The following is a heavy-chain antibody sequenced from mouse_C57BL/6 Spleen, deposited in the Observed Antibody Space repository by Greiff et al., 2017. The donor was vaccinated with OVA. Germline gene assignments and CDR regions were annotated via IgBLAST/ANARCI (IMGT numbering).Heavy chain of an antibody. J-gene: IGHJ3*01. CDR1: GFNIKDYY. V-gene: IGHV14-1*01. CDR3: TTAKLRRTWFAY. D-gene: IGHD1-1*01. Sequence: VQLQQSGAELVRPGASVKLSCTASGFNIKDYYMHWVKQRPEQGLEWIGRIDPEDGGTEYAPKFQGKATMTADTSSNTAYLQLSSLTSEDTAVYYCTTAKLRRTWFAYWGQGTLVTVSA. CDR2: IDPEDGGT.